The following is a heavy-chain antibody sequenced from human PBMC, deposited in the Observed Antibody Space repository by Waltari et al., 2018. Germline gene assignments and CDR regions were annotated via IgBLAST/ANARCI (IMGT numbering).Heavy chain of an antibody. D-gene: IGHD3-22*01. V-gene: IGHV3-48*03. CDR3: ARVGPGSGYGGIVNAFDI. Sequence: EVQLVESGGGLVQPGGSLRLSCAASGFIFSRYEMNCVRQAPGKGLEWVSYISSSGSTTYYGDSVKGRFTISRDDAKNSLDLQMNSLRVEDTAVYYCARVGPGSGYGGIVNAFDIWGLGTMITVSS. CDR2: ISSSGSTT. J-gene: IGHJ3*02. CDR1: GFIFSRYE.